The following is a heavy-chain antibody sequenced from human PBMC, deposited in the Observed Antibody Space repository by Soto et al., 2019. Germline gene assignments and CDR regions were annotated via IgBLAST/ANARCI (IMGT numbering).Heavy chain of an antibody. CDR1: GITISNYP. CDR2: ISGSGDRT. CDR3: VKDDGGYPSTAPH. Sequence: EVQLLESGGGLVQPGGSLRLSCAASGITISNYPMSWVRQAPGKGLDWVSGISGSGDRTYYADSAKGRFTISKDISRNSLSLQLDSLGVEDTAVYFCVKDDGGYPSTAPHWGPGTLVTVSS. J-gene: IGHJ4*02. D-gene: IGHD3-22*01. V-gene: IGHV3-23*01.